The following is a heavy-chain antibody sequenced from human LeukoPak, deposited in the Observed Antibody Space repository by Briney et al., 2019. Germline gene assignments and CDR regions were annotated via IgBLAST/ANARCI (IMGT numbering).Heavy chain of an antibody. V-gene: IGHV4-59*08. CDR1: GGSISSYY. J-gene: IGHJ2*01. CDR3: ARQGGGFWYFDL. CDR2: IYYSGST. D-gene: IGHD6-25*01. Sequence: SETLPLTCTVSGGSISSYYWSWIRQPPGKGLEWIGYIYYSGSTNYNPSLKSRVTISVDTSKSQFSLKLSSVTAADTAVYYCARQGGGFWYFDLWGRGTLVTVSS.